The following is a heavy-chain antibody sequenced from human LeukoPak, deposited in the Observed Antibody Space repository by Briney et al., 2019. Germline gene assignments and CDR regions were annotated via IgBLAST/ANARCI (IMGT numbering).Heavy chain of an antibody. V-gene: IGHV3-30*04. CDR1: GFTFNSYA. J-gene: IGHJ1*01. CDR3: AGAYRNYYDTSGASGH. D-gene: IGHD3-22*01. Sequence: GGSLRLSCAASGFTFNSYAMHWVRQAPGKGLECVTIISCDGSYKYYADSVKGRFTISRDNSKNTLYLQVNSLRAEDTAVYYCAGAYRNYYDTSGASGHWGQGTLVTVSS. CDR2: ISCDGSYK.